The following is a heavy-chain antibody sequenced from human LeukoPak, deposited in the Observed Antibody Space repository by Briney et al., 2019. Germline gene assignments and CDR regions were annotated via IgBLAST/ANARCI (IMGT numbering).Heavy chain of an antibody. CDR3: AKDWLQQLGIEEDFDY. D-gene: IGHD6-13*01. V-gene: IGHV3-23*01. Sequence: PGGSLRLSCAASGFTFSSYAMSWVRQAPGKGLEWVSAISGSGGSTYYADSVKGRFTISRDNSNNTLYLQMNSLRAEDTAVYYCAKDWLQQLGIEEDFDYWGQGTLVTVSS. CDR2: ISGSGGST. J-gene: IGHJ4*02. CDR1: GFTFSSYA.